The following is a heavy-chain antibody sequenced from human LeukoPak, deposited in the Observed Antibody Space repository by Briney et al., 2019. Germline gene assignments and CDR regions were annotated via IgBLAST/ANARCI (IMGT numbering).Heavy chain of an antibody. D-gene: IGHD6-19*01. J-gene: IGHJ4*02. CDR3: ARALYISGWPYFDY. CDR1: GGSISSSNW. CDR2: IYHSGST. Sequence: SGTLSLTCAVSGGSISSSNWWSWVRQPPGKGLEWIGEIYHSGSTNYNPSLKSRVTISVDKSKNQFSLKLTSVTAADTAVYYCARALYISGWPYFDYWGQGTLVTVSS. V-gene: IGHV4-4*02.